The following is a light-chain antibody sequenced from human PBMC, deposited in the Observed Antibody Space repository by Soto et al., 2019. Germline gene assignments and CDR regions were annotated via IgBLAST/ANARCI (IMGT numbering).Light chain of an antibody. Sequence: NFMLTQPHSVSESPGKTVTISCTRSSGSIASNYVQWYQQRPGSAPTTVIYEDNQRPSGVPDRFSGSIHSSSNSASLTISGLKTEDEADYYCQSYDSSNLAVFGGGTQLTVL. J-gene: IGLJ7*01. CDR2: EDN. CDR3: QSYDSSNLAV. CDR1: SGSIASNY. V-gene: IGLV6-57*04.